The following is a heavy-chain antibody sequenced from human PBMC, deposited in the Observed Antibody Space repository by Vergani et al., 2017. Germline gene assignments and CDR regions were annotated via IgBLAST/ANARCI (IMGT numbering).Heavy chain of an antibody. CDR2: IKSDGSIT. CDR3: ARARCIETCYMSYWLDS. V-gene: IGHV3-74*03. J-gene: IGHJ5*01. D-gene: IGHD3-16*02. CDR1: GFSFNSYW. Sequence: DVPLAESGGGFFQPGGSLKLFFSASGFSFNSYWMHWVRQVPGKGLLWVARIKSDGSITAYADSVKGRFTISRDNAQNTLYLQINSLWVEDTGVYYCARARCIETCYMSYWLDSWGQGTLVTGSS.